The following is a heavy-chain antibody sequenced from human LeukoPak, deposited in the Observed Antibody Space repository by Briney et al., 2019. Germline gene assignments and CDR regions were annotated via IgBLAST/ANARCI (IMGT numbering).Heavy chain of an antibody. CDR2: MNPYNGNT. D-gene: IGHD2-15*01. J-gene: IGHJ6*02. V-gene: IGHV1-8*01. Sequence: ASVTVSCKASGYTFTSYDINWVRQAPGQGLEWMGWMNPYNGNTGYAQKFQGRVTMTRNTSISTAYMELSSLRSEDTVVYYCARAPFGCSGGSCYSYYYYGMDVWGQGTTVTVSS. CDR1: GYTFTSYD. CDR3: ARAPFGCSGGSCYSYYYYGMDV.